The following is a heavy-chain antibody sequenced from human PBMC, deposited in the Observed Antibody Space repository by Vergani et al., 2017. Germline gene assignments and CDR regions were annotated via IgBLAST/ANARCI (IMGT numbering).Heavy chain of an antibody. CDR2: IYDSCDT. Sequence: QVQLQEAGPGLVKPSETLYLTCSVPGDSMNTYYWTWIRQPPGKGLEWIGYIYDSCDTKYNPSLKSRVTMSLDTSKNQFSLNRYSVTAADTSVYYCARGSFWWLRQIDSWGQGTLVTVSS. D-gene: IGHD3-3*01. CDR1: GDSMNTYY. V-gene: IGHV4-59*01. J-gene: IGHJ4*02. CDR3: ARGSFWWLRQIDS.